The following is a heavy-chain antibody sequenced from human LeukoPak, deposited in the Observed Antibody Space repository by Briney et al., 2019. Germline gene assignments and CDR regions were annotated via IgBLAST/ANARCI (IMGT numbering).Heavy chain of an antibody. CDR3: ARWNWNYDIPNYFDY. V-gene: IGHV4-59*01. J-gene: IGHJ4*02. D-gene: IGHD1-7*01. CDR1: SGSIKSYY. CDR2: ICYSGST. Sequence: PSETLSLTCTVWSGSIKSYYWMCLPRSPGEALEGLGYICYSGSTNYNPSLKSGVTIPVATSKNQFSLKLRSVAAADTAVYSCARWNWNYDIPNYFDYGGKGTLVTVS.